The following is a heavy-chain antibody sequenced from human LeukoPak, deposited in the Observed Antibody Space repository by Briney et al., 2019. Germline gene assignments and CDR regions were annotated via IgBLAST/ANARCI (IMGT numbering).Heavy chain of an antibody. CDR3: ARRGYCSSTSCYEYWFDP. D-gene: IGHD2-2*01. J-gene: IGHJ5*02. Sequence: SETLSLTCTVSGGSISSSSYYWGWIRQPPGKGLEWIGIIYYSGSTYYNPSLKSRLTISVDTSKNQFSLKLTSVTATDTAVYYCARRGYCSSTSCYEYWFDPWGQGTLVTVSS. CDR2: IYYSGST. V-gene: IGHV4-39*01. CDR1: GGSISSSSYY.